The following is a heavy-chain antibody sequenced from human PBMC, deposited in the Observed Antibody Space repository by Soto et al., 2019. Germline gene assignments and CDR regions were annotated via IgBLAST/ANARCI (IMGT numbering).Heavy chain of an antibody. Sequence: PSETLSLTCAVSVGSISSGGYSWSWIRQPPGKGLEWIGYIYHSWSTYYNPSLKSRVTISVDRSKNQFSLKLSSVTAADTAVYYCAREHDYGDYGLDYWGQGTMVTVSS. J-gene: IGHJ4*02. CDR2: IYHSWST. V-gene: IGHV4-30-2*01. CDR3: AREHDYGDYGLDY. D-gene: IGHD4-17*01. CDR1: VGSISSGGYS.